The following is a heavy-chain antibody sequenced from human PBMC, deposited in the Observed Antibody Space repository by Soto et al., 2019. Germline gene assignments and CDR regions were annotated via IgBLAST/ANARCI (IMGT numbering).Heavy chain of an antibody. Sequence: PGGSLRLSCAASGFTFSSYGMHWVRQAPGKGLEWVAVISYDGSNKYYADSVKGRFTISRDNSKNTLYLQMNSLRAEDTAVYYCAKADPGHRASGWLTKGMAVWGQGTTVTVSS. D-gene: IGHD6-19*01. J-gene: IGHJ6*02. V-gene: IGHV3-30*18. CDR3: AKADPGHRASGWLTKGMAV. CDR1: GFTFSSYG. CDR2: ISYDGSNK.